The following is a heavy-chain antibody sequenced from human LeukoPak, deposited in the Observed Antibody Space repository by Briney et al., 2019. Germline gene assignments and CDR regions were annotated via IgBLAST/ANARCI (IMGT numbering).Heavy chain of an antibody. J-gene: IGHJ4*02. D-gene: IGHD3-3*01. V-gene: IGHV1-69*01. Sequence: ASVKVSCKASGGTFSGYAISWVRQAPGQGLEWMGGIIPIFGTANYAQKFQGRVTITADESTSTAYMELSSLRSEDTAVYYCARATIFGVVRFDYWGQGTLVTVSS. CDR1: GGTFSGYA. CDR2: IIPIFGTA. CDR3: ARATIFGVVRFDY.